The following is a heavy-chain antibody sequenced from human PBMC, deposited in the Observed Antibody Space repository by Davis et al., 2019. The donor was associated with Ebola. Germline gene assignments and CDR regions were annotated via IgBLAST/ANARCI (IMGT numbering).Heavy chain of an antibody. CDR2: IYPGDSDT. Sequence: GESLKISCKGSGYSFNSYWIGWVRQMPGKGLEWMGIIYPGDSDTRYSPSFQGQVTISADKSISTAYLQWSSLKASDSGMYYCASLRRTISGMDDGFDIWGQGTMVTVSS. V-gene: IGHV5-51*01. CDR3: ASLRRTISGMDDGFDI. D-gene: IGHD2-15*01. CDR1: GYSFNSYW. J-gene: IGHJ3*02.